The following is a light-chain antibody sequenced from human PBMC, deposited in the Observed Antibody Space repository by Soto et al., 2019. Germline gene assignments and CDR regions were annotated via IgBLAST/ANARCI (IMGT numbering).Light chain of an antibody. Sequence: QSALTQPASVSGSPGQSITISCTGTSSDVGGYNYVSWYQQHPGKAPKLMIYDVSNRPSGVSNCFSGSKSGNTASLTISGLQAEDDADYYCSSYTSSSTLLYVFGTGTKVTVL. J-gene: IGLJ1*01. CDR3: SSYTSSSTLLYV. CDR2: DVS. CDR1: SSDVGGYNY. V-gene: IGLV2-14*01.